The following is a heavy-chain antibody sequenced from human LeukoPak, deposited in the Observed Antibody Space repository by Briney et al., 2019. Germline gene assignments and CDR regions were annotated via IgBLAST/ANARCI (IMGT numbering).Heavy chain of an antibody. V-gene: IGHV1-8*03. CDR3: ARGGYYDFWSGYSSNWFDP. D-gene: IGHD3-3*01. CDR2: MNPNSGNT. J-gene: IGHJ5*02. Sequence: GASVKVSXKASGYTFTSYDINWVRQATGQGLEWMGWMNPNSGNTGYAQKFQGRVTITRNTSISTAYMELSSLRSEDTAVYYCARGGYYDFWSGYSSNWFDPWGQGTLVTVSS. CDR1: GYTFTSYD.